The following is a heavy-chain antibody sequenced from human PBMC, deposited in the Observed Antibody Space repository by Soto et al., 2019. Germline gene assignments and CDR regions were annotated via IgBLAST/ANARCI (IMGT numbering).Heavy chain of an antibody. CDR3: ARYYGPGYRYGYLDY. CDR2: ISAYNGNT. V-gene: IGHV1-18*01. Sequence: ASVKVSFKASGYTFTSYGISWVRQAPGQGLEWMGWISAYNGNTNYAQKLQGRVTMTTDTSTSTAYMELRSLRSDDTAVYYCARYYGPGYRYGYLDYWGQGTLVTVSS. J-gene: IGHJ4*02. CDR1: GYTFTSYG. D-gene: IGHD5-18*01.